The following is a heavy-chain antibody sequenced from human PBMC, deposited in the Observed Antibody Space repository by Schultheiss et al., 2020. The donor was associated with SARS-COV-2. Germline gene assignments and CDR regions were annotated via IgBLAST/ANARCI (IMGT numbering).Heavy chain of an antibody. CDR1: GFTFSSYG. V-gene: IGHV3-33*03. Sequence: GGSLRLSCAASGFTFSSYGMHWVRQAPGKGLEWVAVIWYDGSDRYYADSVKGRFTISRDNSKNTLYLQMNSLRAEDTAVYYCVKDKVGATGYWGQGALVTVSS. CDR2: IWYDGSDR. CDR3: VKDKVGATGY. J-gene: IGHJ4*02. D-gene: IGHD1-26*01.